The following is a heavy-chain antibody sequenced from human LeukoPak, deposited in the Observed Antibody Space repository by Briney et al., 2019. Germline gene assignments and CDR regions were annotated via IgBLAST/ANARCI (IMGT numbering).Heavy chain of an antibody. CDR3: ARSGSGYMDV. Sequence: PSETLSLTCTVSGGSVSSSSYYWGWIRQPPGKGLEWIGSIYYSGSTYYNPSLKSRVTISVDTSKNQFSLKLSSVTAADTAVYYCARSGSGYMDVWGKGTTVTVSS. CDR2: IYYSGST. CDR1: GGSVSSSSYY. J-gene: IGHJ6*03. V-gene: IGHV4-39*01. D-gene: IGHD3-10*01.